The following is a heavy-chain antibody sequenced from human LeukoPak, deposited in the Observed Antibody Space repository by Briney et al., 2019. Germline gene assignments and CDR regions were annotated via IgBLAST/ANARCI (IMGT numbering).Heavy chain of an antibody. CDR3: ARDNNWGGWYVFSGYFDY. J-gene: IGHJ4*02. CDR2: ISAYNGNT. Sequence: ASVKVSCKASAYTFTSYGISWVRQAPGQGLEWMGWISAYNGNTNYAQKLQGRVTMTTDTSTSTAYMELRSLRSDDTAVYYCARDNNWGGWYVFSGYFDYWGQGTLVTVSS. V-gene: IGHV1-18*01. D-gene: IGHD6-19*01. CDR1: AYTFTSYG.